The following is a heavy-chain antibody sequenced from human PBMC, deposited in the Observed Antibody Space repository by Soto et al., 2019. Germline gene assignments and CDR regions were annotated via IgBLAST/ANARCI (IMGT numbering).Heavy chain of an antibody. CDR2: IIPIFGTA. CDR3: AREIAARNYYYYGMDV. J-gene: IGHJ6*02. CDR1: GGTFSSYA. V-gene: IGHV1-69*01. Sequence: QVQLVQSGAEVKKPGSSVKVSCKASGGTFSSYAISWVRQAPGQGLEWMGGIIPIFGTANYAQKFQGRVTITADESTSTAYMEMSRLRSEDTAVYYCAREIAARNYYYYGMDVWGQGTTVTVSS. D-gene: IGHD6-6*01.